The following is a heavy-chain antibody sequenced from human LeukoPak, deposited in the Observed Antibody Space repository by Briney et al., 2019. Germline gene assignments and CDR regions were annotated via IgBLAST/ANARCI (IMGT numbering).Heavy chain of an antibody. CDR2: IYYSGST. V-gene: IGHV4-59*12. CDR3: ARDKGDAFDI. CDR1: GGSISSYY. J-gene: IGHJ3*02. Sequence: SETLSLTCTVSGGSISSYYWSWIRQPPGKGLEWIGYIYYSGSTNYNPSLKSRVTISVDRSKNQFSLKLSSVTAADTAVYYCARDKGDAFDIWSQGTMVTVSS.